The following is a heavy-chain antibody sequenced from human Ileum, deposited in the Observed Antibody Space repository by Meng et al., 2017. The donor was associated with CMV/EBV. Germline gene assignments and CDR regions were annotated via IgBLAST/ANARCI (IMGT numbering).Heavy chain of an antibody. CDR3: ARFRIAALGNLFDP. J-gene: IGHJ5*02. CDR2: IFFSGNT. Sequence: QLPVSGPRTGITSQTPILRCTVSGASNSSGDVDWSWIRQPPGKGLEWIGYIFFSGNTYYNPSLNNRVIISIDTPRNQFSLKVDSVTAADTAVYYCARFRIAALGNLFDPWGHGTLVTVSS. D-gene: IGHD6-13*01. CDR1: GASNSSGDVD. V-gene: IGHV4-30-4*08.